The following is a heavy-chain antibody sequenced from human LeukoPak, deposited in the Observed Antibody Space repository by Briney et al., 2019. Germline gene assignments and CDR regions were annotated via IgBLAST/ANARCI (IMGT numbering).Heavy chain of an antibody. Sequence: SETLSPTCTVSGGSFSSGSYYWSWIRQPPGKGLEWIGYIYYSGSTNYSPSLKSRVTISVDTSQNQFTLKLSSVTAADTAVYYCARDRRIAVAGTRYYYYGMDVWGKGTTVTVSS. CDR2: IYYSGST. D-gene: IGHD6-19*01. J-gene: IGHJ6*04. CDR1: GGSFSSGSYY. V-gene: IGHV4-61*01. CDR3: ARDRRIAVAGTRYYYYGMDV.